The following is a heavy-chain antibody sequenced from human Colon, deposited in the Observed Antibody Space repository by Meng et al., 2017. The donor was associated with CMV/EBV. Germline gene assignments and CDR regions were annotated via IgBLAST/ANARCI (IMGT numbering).Heavy chain of an antibody. Sequence: VESGADVKKPGASVKVSCKASGYPFTGYFMYWVRQAPGQGLEWLGVINPITGGTNYAQKFQGRVTMTRDTSMNTAYMELSRLRSDDTAVYYCASLSGGDFDYWGQGTLVTVSS. J-gene: IGHJ4*02. CDR3: ASLSGGDFDY. V-gene: IGHV1-2*02. CDR1: GYPFTGYF. CDR2: INPITGGT. D-gene: IGHD1-26*01.